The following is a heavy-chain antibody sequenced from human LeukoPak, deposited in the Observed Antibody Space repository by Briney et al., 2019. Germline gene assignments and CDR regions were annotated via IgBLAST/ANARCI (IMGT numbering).Heavy chain of an antibody. D-gene: IGHD4-17*01. CDR3: ARDRSMTTVTTEAHLDY. J-gene: IGHJ4*02. Sequence: ASVKVSCKASGYTFTSYYMHWVRQAPGQGLEWMGIINPSGGSTSYAQKFQGRVTMTRDTSTSTVYVELSSLRSEDTAVYYCARDRSMTTVTTEAHLDYWGQGTLVTVSS. CDR2: INPSGGST. V-gene: IGHV1-46*01. CDR1: GYTFTSYY.